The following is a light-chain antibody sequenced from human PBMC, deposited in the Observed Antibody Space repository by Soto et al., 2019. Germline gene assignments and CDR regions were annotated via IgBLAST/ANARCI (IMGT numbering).Light chain of an antibody. Sequence: DIQMTQSPSTLSASVGDRVTITCRASQSISDSLAWYQQKPGKAPDLLISDVSSLESGVPSRFSGSGSGTEFTLTIGGLQPDDFATYYCKQFNSYPITFGQGTRLEIK. CDR3: KQFNSYPIT. V-gene: IGKV1-5*01. CDR1: QSISDS. J-gene: IGKJ5*01. CDR2: DVS.